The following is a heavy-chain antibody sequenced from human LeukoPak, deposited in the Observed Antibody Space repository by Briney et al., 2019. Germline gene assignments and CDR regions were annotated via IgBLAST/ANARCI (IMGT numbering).Heavy chain of an antibody. J-gene: IGHJ6*02. CDR1: GFTFSNYW. CDR2: IKEDGSDK. D-gene: IGHD3-10*01. V-gene: IGHV3-7*01. Sequence: GGSLRLSCAASGFTFSNYWMNWVRQAPGKGLERVANIKEDGSDKYYVDSVKGRFTISRDNAKNSLYLQMNSLRAEDTALYYCARDHRGSGSPMDVWGQGTTVTVSS. CDR3: ARDHRGSGSPMDV.